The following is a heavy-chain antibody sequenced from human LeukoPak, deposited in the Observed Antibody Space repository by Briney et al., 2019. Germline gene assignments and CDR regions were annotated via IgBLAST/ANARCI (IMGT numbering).Heavy chain of an antibody. CDR1: GGSISSGGYY. CDR3: AREGTVVPGFGY. Sequence: PSETLSLTCTVSGGSISSGGYYWSWIRQHPGKGLEWIGYIYYSGSTYYNPSLKSRVTISVDTSKNQFSLKLSSVTAADTAVYYCAREGTVVPGFGYWGQGTLVTVSS. J-gene: IGHJ4*02. V-gene: IGHV4-31*03. D-gene: IGHD4-23*01. CDR2: IYYSGST.